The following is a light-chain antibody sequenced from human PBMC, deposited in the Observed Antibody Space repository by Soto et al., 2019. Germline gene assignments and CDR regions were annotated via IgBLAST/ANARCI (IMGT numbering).Light chain of an antibody. Sequence: EIVMTQSPATLSVSPGERATLSCRASQSVSSNLAWYQQKAGQAPRLLMYGAYTRATGIPARFSGSGSGTEFTLTIRSLQSEDFAVYYCKQYNNWPLTFGGGTKVDIK. CDR3: KQYNNWPLT. V-gene: IGKV3-15*01. CDR2: GAY. CDR1: QSVSSN. J-gene: IGKJ4*01.